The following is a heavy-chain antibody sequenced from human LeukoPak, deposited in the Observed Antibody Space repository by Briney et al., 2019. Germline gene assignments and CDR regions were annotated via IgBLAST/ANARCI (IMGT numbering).Heavy chain of an antibody. Sequence: SETLSLICTVSGGSISSGDYYWSWIRQPPGKGLEWIGYIFYSGSTYYNPSLKSRVTISVDTSKNQFSLKLSSVTAADTAVYYCARGWRGYGSGSYLNYYGMDVWGQGTTVTVSS. CDR3: ARGWRGYGSGSYLNYYGMDV. CDR1: GGSISSGDYY. V-gene: IGHV4-30-4*01. D-gene: IGHD3-10*01. J-gene: IGHJ6*02. CDR2: IFYSGST.